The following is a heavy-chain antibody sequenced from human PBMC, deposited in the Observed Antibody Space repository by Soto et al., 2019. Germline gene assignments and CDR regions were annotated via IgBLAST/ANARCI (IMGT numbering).Heavy chain of an antibody. Sequence: PSETLSLTCTVSGASITSGGHYWSWIRQHPGKGLEWIGYIDYSGSTHYNPSLKSRLSISIDRSKHQFSLNLTSVTPADTAVYYLARDGPRGGSPYFDCWGRGPRGPAAS. J-gene: IGHJ4*02. V-gene: IGHV4-31*03. CDR3: ARDGPRGGSPYFDC. D-gene: IGHD2-15*01. CDR1: GASITSGGHY. CDR2: IDYSGST.